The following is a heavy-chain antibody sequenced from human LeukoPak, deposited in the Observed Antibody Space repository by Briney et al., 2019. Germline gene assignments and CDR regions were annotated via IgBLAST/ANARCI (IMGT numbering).Heavy chain of an antibody. J-gene: IGHJ4*02. Sequence: PSETLSLTCAVSGGSISSSNWWSWVRQPPGKGLEWIGEIYHSGSTNYNPSLKSRVTISVDKSKNQFSLKLSSVTAADTAVYYCARDCHYGSGSYYIDYWGQGTLVTVSS. CDR3: ARDCHYGSGSYYIDY. D-gene: IGHD3-10*01. CDR1: GGSISSSNW. V-gene: IGHV4-4*02. CDR2: IYHSGST.